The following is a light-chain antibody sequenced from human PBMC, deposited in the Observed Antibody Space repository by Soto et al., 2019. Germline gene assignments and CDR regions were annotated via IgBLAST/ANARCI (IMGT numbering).Light chain of an antibody. J-gene: IGKJ2*01. CDR3: QQRNAWPRNT. CDR1: QSVPSY. Sequence: EIVLTQFPATLSLSPGDRATLSCRASQSVPSYLAWYQQKPGQAPRLFVYDISNRATGIPARFTGSGSGTDFTLTISSLEPEDSAVYYCQQRNAWPRNTFGQGTKLQI. V-gene: IGKV3-11*01. CDR2: DIS.